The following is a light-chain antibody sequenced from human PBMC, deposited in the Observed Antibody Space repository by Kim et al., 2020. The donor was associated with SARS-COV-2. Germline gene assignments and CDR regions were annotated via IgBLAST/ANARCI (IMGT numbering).Light chain of an antibody. Sequence: PGKTARITCGGNNIGSKSVHWYQQKPGQAPVLVIYYDSDRPSGIPERFSGSNSGNTATLTISRVEAGDEADYYCQVWDSSSDHRVVFGGGTQLTV. CDR2: YDS. J-gene: IGLJ2*01. CDR1: NIGSKS. CDR3: QVWDSSSDHRVV. V-gene: IGLV3-21*04.